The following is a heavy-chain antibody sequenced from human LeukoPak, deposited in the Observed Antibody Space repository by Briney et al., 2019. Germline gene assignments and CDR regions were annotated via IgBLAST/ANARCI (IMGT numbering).Heavy chain of an antibody. J-gene: IGHJ6*03. Sequence: GGSLRLSCAASGFTVSSNYMSWVRQAPGKGLEWVSVIFSGGTTLYADSVKGRFTISRDNSKNTLYLQMNSLRAEDTAVYYCAKGSQWWLVLPDYYYMDVWGKGTTVTISS. D-gene: IGHD6-19*01. CDR2: IFSGGTT. V-gene: IGHV3-66*01. CDR1: GFTVSSNY. CDR3: AKGSQWWLVLPDYYYMDV.